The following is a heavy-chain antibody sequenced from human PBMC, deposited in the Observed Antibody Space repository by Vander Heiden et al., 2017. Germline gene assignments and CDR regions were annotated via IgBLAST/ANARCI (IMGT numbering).Heavy chain of an antibody. J-gene: IGHJ4*02. V-gene: IGHV3-23*04. CDR3: ARGSF. CDR2: MTTGVSTT. CDR1: GFSVSTAA. Sequence: EVQLVESGGDLIPPGGSLRLACAASGFSVSTAAMGWVRHAPGKGLEWASTMTTGVSTTYSADSVKGRFTITRDNSKNTLSLQMNSLRAEDTAVYYCARGSFWGQGTLVTVSS.